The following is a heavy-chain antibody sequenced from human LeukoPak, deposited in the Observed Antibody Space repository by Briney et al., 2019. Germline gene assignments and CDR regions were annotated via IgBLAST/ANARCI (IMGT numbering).Heavy chain of an antibody. J-gene: IGHJ4*02. Sequence: PGGSLRLSCAASGFTFSSYAMHWVRQAPGKGLEWVVVISYDGSNKYYADSVKGRFTISRDNSKNTLYLQMNSLRAEDTAVYYCARQDYGSGSYCDYWGQGTLVTVSS. CDR3: ARQDYGSGSYCDY. D-gene: IGHD3-10*01. CDR2: ISYDGSNK. V-gene: IGHV3-30-3*01. CDR1: GFTFSSYA.